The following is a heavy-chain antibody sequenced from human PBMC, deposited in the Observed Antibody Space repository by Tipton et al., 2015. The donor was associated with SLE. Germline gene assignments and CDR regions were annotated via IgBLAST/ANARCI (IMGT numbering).Heavy chain of an antibody. CDR1: GGSFSGYY. CDR2: INHSGST. Sequence: TLSLTCAVYGGSFSGYYWSWIRQPPGKGLEWIGEINHSGSTNYNPSLKSRATISVGTSKNQFSLKLSSVTAADTAVYYCARGWGAFGVVTRYFDLWGRGTLVTVSS. J-gene: IGHJ2*01. D-gene: IGHD3-3*01. CDR3: ARGWGAFGVVTRYFDL. V-gene: IGHV4-34*01.